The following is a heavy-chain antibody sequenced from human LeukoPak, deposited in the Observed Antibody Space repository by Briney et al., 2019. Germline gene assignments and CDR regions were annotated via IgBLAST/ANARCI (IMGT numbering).Heavy chain of an antibody. CDR3: ARAAQYYDIFGG. V-gene: IGHV1-2*02. J-gene: IGHJ3*01. Sequence: ASVKVSCKASGYTFTGYYMHWVRQAPGQGLEWMGWINPNSGGTNYAQKFQGRGTMTRDTSISTAYMELSRLRSDDTAVYYCARAAQYYDIFGGWGQGTMVTVSS. CDR1: GYTFTGYY. D-gene: IGHD3-9*01. CDR2: INPNSGGT.